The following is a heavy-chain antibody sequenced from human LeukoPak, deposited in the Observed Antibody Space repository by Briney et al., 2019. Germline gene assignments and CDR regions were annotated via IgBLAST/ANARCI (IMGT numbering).Heavy chain of an antibody. CDR1: GGSISSSSYY. J-gene: IGHJ4*02. CDR3: VVNYYDSSALVGPRKNY. V-gene: IGHV4-39*07. Sequence: SETLSLTCTVSGGSISSSSYYWGWIRQPPGKGLEWIGSIYYSGSTYYNPSLKSRVTISVDTSKNQFSLKLSSVTAADTAVYYCVVNYYDSSALVGPRKNYWGQGTLVTVSS. D-gene: IGHD3-22*01. CDR2: IYYSGST.